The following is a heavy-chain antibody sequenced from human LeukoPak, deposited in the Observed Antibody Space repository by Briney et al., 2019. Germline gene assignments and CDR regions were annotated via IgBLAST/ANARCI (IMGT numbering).Heavy chain of an antibody. Sequence: PGRSLRLSCAASGFTFSSYGMHWVRQAPGKGLEWVAVISYDGSSKYYADSVKGRFTISRDNSKNTLYLQMNSLRAEDTAVYYCAKDPYGPGSYFPYCFDYWGQGTLVTVSS. CDR3: AKDPYGPGSYFPYCFDY. D-gene: IGHD3-10*01. CDR2: ISYDGSSK. J-gene: IGHJ4*02. CDR1: GFTFSSYG. V-gene: IGHV3-30*18.